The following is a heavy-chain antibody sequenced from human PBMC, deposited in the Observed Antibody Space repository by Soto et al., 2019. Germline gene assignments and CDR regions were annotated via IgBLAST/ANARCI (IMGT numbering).Heavy chain of an antibody. CDR1: GYTFTGYY. Sequence: ASVKLSCKACGYTFTGYYMHWVRQAPGQGLEWMGRINPNSGGTNYAQKFQGWVTMTRDTSISTAYMELSRLRSDDTAVYYCARGTGLVVVAATGYYGMDVWGQGTTVTVSS. D-gene: IGHD2-15*01. J-gene: IGHJ6*02. CDR3: ARGTGLVVVAATGYYGMDV. CDR2: INPNSGGT. V-gene: IGHV1-2*04.